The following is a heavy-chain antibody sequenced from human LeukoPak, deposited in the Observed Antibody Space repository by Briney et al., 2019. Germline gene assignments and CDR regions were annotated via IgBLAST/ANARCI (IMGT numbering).Heavy chain of an antibody. Sequence: GGSLRLSCAASGFTFSSYAMSWVRQAPGKGLEWVSTVTGHTASIYYAESVKGRFTISRDNSKNTLYLQMNSLRAEDTAVYYCAKPPDYGDYVWYFDLWGRGTLVTVSS. V-gene: IGHV3-23*01. CDR2: VTGHTASI. CDR3: AKPPDYGDYVWYFDL. D-gene: IGHD4-17*01. J-gene: IGHJ2*01. CDR1: GFTFSSYA.